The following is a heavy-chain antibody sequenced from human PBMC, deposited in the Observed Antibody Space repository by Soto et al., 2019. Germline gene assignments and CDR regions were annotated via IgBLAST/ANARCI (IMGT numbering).Heavy chain of an antibody. CDR1: GYTFTSYG. Sequence: ASVKVSCKASGYTFTSYGISWVRQAPGQGLEWMGWISAYNGNTNYAQKLQGRVTMTTDTSTSTAYMELRSLRSDDTAVYYCARVAHDYGDTPYYYYGMDVWGQGTTVTVSS. V-gene: IGHV1-18*01. CDR2: ISAYNGNT. J-gene: IGHJ6*02. CDR3: ARVAHDYGDTPYYYYGMDV. D-gene: IGHD4-17*01.